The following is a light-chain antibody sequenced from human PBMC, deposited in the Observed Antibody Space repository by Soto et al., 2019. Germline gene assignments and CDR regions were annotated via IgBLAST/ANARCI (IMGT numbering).Light chain of an antibody. V-gene: IGLV1-44*01. CDR3: AAWDDSLNGWV. J-gene: IGLJ3*02. CDR2: SNN. Sequence: QSVLTQPPSASGTPGQRVTISCSGSSSNIGSNTVNWYQHLPGTAPKLLIYSNNQRPSGVPDRFSGSQSGTSASLAISGLQSEDEADYYCAAWDDSLNGWVFGGGTKVT. CDR1: SSNIGSNT.